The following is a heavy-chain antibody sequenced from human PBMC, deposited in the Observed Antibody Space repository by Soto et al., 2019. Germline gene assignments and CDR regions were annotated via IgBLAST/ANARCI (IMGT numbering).Heavy chain of an antibody. D-gene: IGHD1-1*01. CDR3: TTHRGTFFDC. CDR2: IKQDGSEQ. CDR1: GFKFSNYW. J-gene: IGHJ4*02. V-gene: IGHV3-7*05. Sequence: GGSLRLSCAAAGFKFSNYWMTWVRQAPGKGLEWVANIKQDGSEQYYVDSVKGRFTISRDNAKNSLYLQMNSLRAEDTAVYYCTTHRGTFFDCWGQGTQVTVSS.